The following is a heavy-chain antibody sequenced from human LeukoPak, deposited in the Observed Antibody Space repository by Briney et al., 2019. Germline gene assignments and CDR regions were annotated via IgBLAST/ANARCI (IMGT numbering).Heavy chain of an antibody. CDR2: INSDGSST. CDR1: GFTFSSYW. Sequence: PGGSLRLSCAASGFTFSSYWMHWVRQAPGKGLVWVSRINSDGSSTSYADSVKGRFTISRDNAKNTLYLQMNSLRAEDTAVYYCARAMPHDNWFNPWGQGSLVTVSS. J-gene: IGHJ5*02. CDR3: ARAMPHDNWFNP. V-gene: IGHV3-74*01. D-gene: IGHD2-2*01.